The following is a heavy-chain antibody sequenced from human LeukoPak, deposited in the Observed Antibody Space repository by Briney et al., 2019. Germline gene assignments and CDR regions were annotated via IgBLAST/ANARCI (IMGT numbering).Heavy chain of an antibody. J-gene: IGHJ4*02. Sequence: SETLSLTCTVSGGSISSYYWSWIRQPPGKGLEWIGYIYYSGSTNYNPSLKSRVTISVDTSKNQFSLKLSSVTAADTAVYYRARSAYYYDSSGDFDYWGQGTLVTVSS. CDR1: GGSISSYY. V-gene: IGHV4-59*08. CDR3: ARSAYYYDSSGDFDY. CDR2: IYYSGST. D-gene: IGHD3-22*01.